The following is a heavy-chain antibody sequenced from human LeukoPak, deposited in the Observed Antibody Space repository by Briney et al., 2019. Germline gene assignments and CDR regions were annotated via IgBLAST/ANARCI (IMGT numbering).Heavy chain of an antibody. CDR2: IFYSGSP. Sequence: PSETLSLTCTVSGGSISSYYWSWIRQPPGKGLEWIGYIFYSGSPNYNPSLKSRVTISVDTSKNQFSLKLSSVTAADTAVYYCARGPHYYDSSGPPHYYYYMDVWGKGTTVTVSS. V-gene: IGHV4-59*01. CDR1: GGSISSYY. CDR3: ARGPHYYDSSGPPHYYYYMDV. J-gene: IGHJ6*03. D-gene: IGHD3-22*01.